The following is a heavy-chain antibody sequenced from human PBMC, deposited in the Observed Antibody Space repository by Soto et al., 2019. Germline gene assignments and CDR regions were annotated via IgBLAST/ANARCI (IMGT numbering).Heavy chain of an antibody. Sequence: PGWSLRLSCAASGFTFSDYYMSWIRQAPGKGLEWVSYISSSGSTIYYADSVKGRFTISRDNAKNSLYLQMNSLRAEDTAVYYCARDNYGSGSYYGDYYYYYGMDVWGQGTTVTVSS. D-gene: IGHD3-10*01. J-gene: IGHJ6*02. CDR1: GFTFSDYY. V-gene: IGHV3-11*01. CDR2: ISSSGSTI. CDR3: ARDNYGSGSYYGDYYYYYGMDV.